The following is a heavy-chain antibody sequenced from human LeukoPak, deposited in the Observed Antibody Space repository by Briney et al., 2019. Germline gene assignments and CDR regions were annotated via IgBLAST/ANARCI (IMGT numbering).Heavy chain of an antibody. J-gene: IGHJ4*02. CDR2: ISSSGSTI. V-gene: IGHV3-48*03. D-gene: IGHD3-22*01. CDR1: GFTFSSYE. Sequence: GGSLRLSCAASGFTFSSYEMNWVRQAPGKGLEWVSYISSSGSTIYYAGSVKGRFTISRDNAKNSLYLQMNSLRAEDTAVYYCARRSSGYYYSFDYWGQGTLVTVSS. CDR3: ARRSSGYYYSFDY.